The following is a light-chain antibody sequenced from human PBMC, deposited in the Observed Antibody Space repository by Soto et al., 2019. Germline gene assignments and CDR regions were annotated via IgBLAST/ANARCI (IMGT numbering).Light chain of an antibody. CDR3: QQYHNWPLYS. CDR2: AAS. CDR1: QSVGSR. V-gene: IGKV3-15*01. J-gene: IGKJ2*01. Sequence: EIVMTQSPGTLSVSPGDSAPLSCRASQSVGSRLAWYQQKPGQAPRLLIYAASTRATGIPARFSAFGSGTEVTLTISDLQSEDFSYYYCQQYHNWPLYSFGQGTDLDFK.